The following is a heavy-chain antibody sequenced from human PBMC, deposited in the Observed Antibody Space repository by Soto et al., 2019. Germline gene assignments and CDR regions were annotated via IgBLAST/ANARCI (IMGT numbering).Heavy chain of an antibody. V-gene: IGHV3-23*01. Sequence: GGSLRLSCAASGFTFSSYAMSWVRQAPGKGLEWVSAISGSGGSTYYADSVKGRFTISRDNSKNTPYLQMNSLRAEDTAVYYCAKVAGITIFGVEYNWFDPWGQGTLVTVSS. J-gene: IGHJ5*02. CDR2: ISGSGGST. D-gene: IGHD3-3*01. CDR1: GFTFSSYA. CDR3: AKVAGITIFGVEYNWFDP.